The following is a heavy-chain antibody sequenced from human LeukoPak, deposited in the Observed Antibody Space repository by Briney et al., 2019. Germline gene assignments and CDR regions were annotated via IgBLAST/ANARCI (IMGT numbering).Heavy chain of an antibody. CDR2: IYTSGST. CDR1: GGSISSYY. V-gene: IGHV4-4*07. Sequence: SETLSLTCTVSGGSISSYYWSWMRQPVGKGLEWIGRIYTSGSTKYNPSLKSRVTMSVDTSKNQFSLKLSSVTAADTAVYYCARDKTGDYGDLNWFDPWGQGILVTVPS. CDR3: ARDKTGDYGDLNWFDP. D-gene: IGHD4-17*01. J-gene: IGHJ5*02.